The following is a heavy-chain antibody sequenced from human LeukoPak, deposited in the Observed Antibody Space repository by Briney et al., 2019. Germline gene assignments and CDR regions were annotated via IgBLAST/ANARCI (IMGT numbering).Heavy chain of an antibody. CDR2: IIPIFGTA. Sequence: ASVKVSCKASGGTFSSYAISWVRQAPGQGLEWMGGIIPIFGTANYAQKFQGRVTITADESTSTAYMELSSLRSEDTAVYYCARFSYYYDSSGYYGYFQHWGQGTLVTVSS. D-gene: IGHD3-22*01. V-gene: IGHV1-69*13. J-gene: IGHJ1*01. CDR3: ARFSYYYDSSGYYGYFQH. CDR1: GGTFSSYA.